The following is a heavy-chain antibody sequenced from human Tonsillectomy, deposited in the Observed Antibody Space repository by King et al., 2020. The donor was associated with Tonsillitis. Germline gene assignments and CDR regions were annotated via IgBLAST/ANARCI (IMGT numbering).Heavy chain of an antibody. J-gene: IGHJ4*02. CDR1: GGSISSSSYY. CDR3: GRHIPDIVVVPAAILSSPFDY. V-gene: IGHV4-39*07. Sequence: QLQESGPGLVKPSETLSLTCTVSGGSISSSSYYWGWIRQPPGKGLEWIGSIYYSGSTYYNPSLKSRVTISVDTSKNQFSLKLSSVTAADTAVYYCGRHIPDIVVVPAAILSSPFDYWGQGTLVTVSS. CDR2: IYYSGST. D-gene: IGHD2-2*01.